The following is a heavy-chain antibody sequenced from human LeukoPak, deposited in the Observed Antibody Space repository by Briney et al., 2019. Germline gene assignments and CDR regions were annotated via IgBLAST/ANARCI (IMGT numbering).Heavy chain of an antibody. D-gene: IGHD3-22*01. CDR2: INKNGGTT. Sequence: GGSLRLSCAASGFTFTSYAMSWVRQAPGKGLEWVSTINKNGGTTYYADSVKGRFTISRDNSKNTLYLQMNSLRAEDTAVYYCAKLLYYYDSSQPYWDQGTLVTVSS. CDR1: GFTFTSYA. J-gene: IGHJ4*02. CDR3: AKLLYYYDSSQPY. V-gene: IGHV3-23*01.